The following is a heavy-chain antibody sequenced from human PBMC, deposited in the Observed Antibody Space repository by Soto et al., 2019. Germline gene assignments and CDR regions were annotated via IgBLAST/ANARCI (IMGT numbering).Heavy chain of an antibody. V-gene: IGHV4-34*01. CDR1: GGSFSGYY. CDR3: ARGVGYFSGNGGRCGL. CDR2: IHHSGRT. J-gene: IGHJ5*02. D-gene: IGHD2-15*01. Sequence: QVQLQQWGAGLLKPSETLSLSCTVYGGSFSGYYWSWIRQPPGKGLEYIGEIHHSGRTNYNPSLKSRVPISVDASKDQFSLELTSVPAADTAVYYCARGVGYFSGNGGRCGLWGRGTLVTVSS.